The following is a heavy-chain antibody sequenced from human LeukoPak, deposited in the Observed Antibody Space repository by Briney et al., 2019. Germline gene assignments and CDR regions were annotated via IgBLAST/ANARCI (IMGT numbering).Heavy chain of an antibody. Sequence: PGGSLRLSCAASGFTFSRHWMSWVRQAPGKGLEWVANINEEGSEKYYVESVKGRFTISRDNAKDSLNLQMNSLRAEDTSVYYCTIPSRGLEIANWRQGALVTVSS. D-gene: IGHD3/OR15-3a*01. J-gene: IGHJ4*02. CDR1: GFTFSRHW. CDR2: INEEGSEK. CDR3: TIPSRGLEIAN. V-gene: IGHV3-7*01.